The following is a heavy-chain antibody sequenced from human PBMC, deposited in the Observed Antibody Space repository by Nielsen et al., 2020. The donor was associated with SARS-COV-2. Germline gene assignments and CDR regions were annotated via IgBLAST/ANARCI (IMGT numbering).Heavy chain of an antibody. D-gene: IGHD3-3*01. CDR3: ASLWSGYSDY. CDR1: GFTFDDYA. J-gene: IGHJ4*02. V-gene: IGHV3-9*01. CDR2: ISWNSGSI. Sequence: GGSLRLSCAASGFTFDDYAMHLVRQAPGKGLEWVSGISWNSGSIGYADSVKGRFTISRDNAKNSLYLQMNSLRAEDTALYYCASLWSGYSDYWGQGTLVTVSS.